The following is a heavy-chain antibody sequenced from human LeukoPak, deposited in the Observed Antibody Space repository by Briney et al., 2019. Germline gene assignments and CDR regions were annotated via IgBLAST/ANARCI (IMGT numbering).Heavy chain of an antibody. D-gene: IGHD5-18*01. J-gene: IGHJ6*03. V-gene: IGHV3-73*01. CDR1: GFTFSGST. CDR2: IRNKANSYAT. CDR3: RSWIQLWLQIDDYSYMDV. Sequence: GGSLRLACAASGFTFSGSTMHWVRQASGKGLEWVGRIRNKANSYATAYAASVKGRFTISRDDSKNTAYLQMNSLKTEDTAVYYCRSWIQLWLQIDDYSYMDVWGKGTTVTVSS.